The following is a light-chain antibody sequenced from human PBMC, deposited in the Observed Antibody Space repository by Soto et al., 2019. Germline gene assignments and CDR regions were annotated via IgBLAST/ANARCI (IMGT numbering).Light chain of an antibody. CDR3: QQYNNWGT. J-gene: IGKJ1*01. CDR1: QSVSSN. CDR2: GAS. V-gene: IGKV3-15*01. Sequence: EIVMTQSPATLSVSPGERATLSCRASQSVSSNLAWYQQKPGQAPRLLIYGASTRATGFPARFSGSGSGTEFTLTISSLQSEDFAVYYCQQYNNWGTFGQGTKVEIK.